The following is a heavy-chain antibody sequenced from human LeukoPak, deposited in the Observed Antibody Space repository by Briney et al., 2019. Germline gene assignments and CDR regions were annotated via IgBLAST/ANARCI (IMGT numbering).Heavy chain of an antibody. D-gene: IGHD2-21*02. Sequence: ASLKVSCKASGYTFTGYYMHCVRQAPGQGLEWMGWINPNSGGTNYAQKFQGRVTMTRDTSISTAYMELSRLRSDDTAVYYCARSGSAYCGGDCQSTFDYWGQGNLVTVSS. V-gene: IGHV1-2*02. CDR1: GYTFTGYY. CDR2: INPNSGGT. J-gene: IGHJ4*02. CDR3: ARSGSAYCGGDCQSTFDY.